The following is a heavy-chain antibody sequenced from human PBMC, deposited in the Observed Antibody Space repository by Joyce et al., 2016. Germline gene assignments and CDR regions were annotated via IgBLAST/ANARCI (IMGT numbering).Heavy chain of an antibody. CDR1: GESIRSSNW. Sequence: QVQLQESGPGLVKPSGTLSLTCAVSGESIRSSNWWSWVRQPPGKGLEWIGEIYHSWSTNYSPSLKSRVTISADKSKNQFSLKLSSVTAADTAVYYCARASRARQQPGYYYMDVWGKGTTVTVSS. V-gene: IGHV4-4*02. CDR3: ARASRARQQPGYYYMDV. CDR2: IYHSWST. D-gene: IGHD6-13*01. J-gene: IGHJ6*03.